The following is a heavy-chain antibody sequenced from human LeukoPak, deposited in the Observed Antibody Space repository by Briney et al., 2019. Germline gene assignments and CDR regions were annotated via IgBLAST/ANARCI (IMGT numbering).Heavy chain of an antibody. Sequence: LETLSLTCAVYGGSFSGYYWSWIRQPPGKGLEWIGEVGHSGSTNYNPSLKSRVDMSADTSKNQFSLRLTSATAADTAVYFCAGRARRGFGVNKGDYGYWGQGTLVAVSS. CDR1: GGSFSGYY. CDR3: AGRARRGFGVNKGDYGY. V-gene: IGHV4-34*01. J-gene: IGHJ4*02. CDR2: VGHSGST. D-gene: IGHD3-3*01.